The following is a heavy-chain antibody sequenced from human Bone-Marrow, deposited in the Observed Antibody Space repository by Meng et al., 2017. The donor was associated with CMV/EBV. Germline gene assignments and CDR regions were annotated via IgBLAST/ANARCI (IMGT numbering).Heavy chain of an antibody. Sequence: SVKVSCKASGCTFTSYTISWVRQAPGQGLEWMGWISPILGNANYAQKFQGRVTITADKSTSTAYMELSSLRSEDTAVYCCASASPLQKEVAGGLYGINGWGQGTLVTVSS. CDR1: GCTFTSYT. V-gene: IGHV1-69*02. CDR3: ASASPLQKEVAGGLYGING. J-gene: IGHJ4*03. D-gene: IGHD6-19*01. CDR2: ISPILGNA.